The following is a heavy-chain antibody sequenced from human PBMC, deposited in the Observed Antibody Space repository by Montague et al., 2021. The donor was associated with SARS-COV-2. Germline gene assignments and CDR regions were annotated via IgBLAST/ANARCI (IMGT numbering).Heavy chain of an antibody. CDR1: GGSISSNDSY. V-gene: IGHV4-39*01. Sequence: SETLSLTCTVSGGSISSNDSYWGWIRQPPGKGLEWIVNFYYSGTTYYTPSLKIRIAMAVYTSKNPFSLNPISVTAADTAVYFCVRMGADHRFNNWFDPWGQGALVTVSS. D-gene: IGHD1-26*01. CDR2: FYYSGTT. CDR3: VRMGADHRFNNWFDP. J-gene: IGHJ5*02.